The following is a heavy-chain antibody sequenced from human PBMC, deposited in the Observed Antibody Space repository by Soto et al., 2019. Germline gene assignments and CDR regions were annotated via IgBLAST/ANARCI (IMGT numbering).Heavy chain of an antibody. CDR2: ITNRATGVTT. CDR3: ARSITQMFPD. J-gene: IGHJ4*02. Sequence: EVQLVESGGGLVQPGGSLRLSCTASGFSVSDHFMDWVRQTPGKGLEWLGQITNRATGVTTFYAATVKSIFTLSKNVSRNLVHMQMNSLKTEDTALDYCARSITQMFPDWGQGPLVAVAS. D-gene: IGHD3-10*02. V-gene: IGHV3-72*01. CDR1: GFSVSDHF.